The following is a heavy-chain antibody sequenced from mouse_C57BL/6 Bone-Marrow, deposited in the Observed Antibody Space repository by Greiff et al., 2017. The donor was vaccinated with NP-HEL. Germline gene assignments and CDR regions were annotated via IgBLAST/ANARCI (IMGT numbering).Heavy chain of an antibody. J-gene: IGHJ3*01. CDR2: IRSKSNNYAT. CDR1: GFSFNTYA. CDR3: VRLGDRFAY. Sequence: DAGGGLVQPKGSLKLSCAASGFSFNTYAMNWVRQAPGKGLEWVARIRSKSNNYATYYADSVKDRFTISRDDSESMLYLQMNNLKTEDTAMYYCVRLGDRFAYWGQGTLVTVSA. V-gene: IGHV10-1*01.